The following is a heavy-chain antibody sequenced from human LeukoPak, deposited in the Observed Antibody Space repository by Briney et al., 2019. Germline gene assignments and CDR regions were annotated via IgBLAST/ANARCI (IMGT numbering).Heavy chain of an antibody. J-gene: IGHJ4*02. CDR3: AKGDSSGGHSQSTHYFDY. V-gene: IGHV3-9*03. Sequence: PGGSLRLSCAASGFTFDDYAMHWVRQAPGKGLEWVSGTSWNSGSIGYADSVKGRFTISRDNAKNSLYLQMNSLRAEDMALYYCAKGDSSGGHSQSTHYFDYWGQGTLVTVSS. D-gene: IGHD6-19*01. CDR1: GFTFDDYA. CDR2: TSWNSGSI.